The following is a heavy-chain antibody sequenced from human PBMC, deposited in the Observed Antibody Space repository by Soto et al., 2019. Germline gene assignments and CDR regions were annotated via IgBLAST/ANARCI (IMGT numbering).Heavy chain of an antibody. D-gene: IGHD6-25*01. CDR3: AGQTFTIAAASYGRSNWFDP. CDR1: GYSTSSGYY. Sequence: SETLSLTCAVSGYSTSSGYYWGWIRQPPGKGLEWIGSIYHSGSTYYNPSLKSRVTISVDTSKNQFSLRLNSVTAADTAVYYCAGQTFTIAAASYGRSNWFDPWGPGTLVTVSS. J-gene: IGHJ5*02. CDR2: IYHSGST. V-gene: IGHV4-38-2*01.